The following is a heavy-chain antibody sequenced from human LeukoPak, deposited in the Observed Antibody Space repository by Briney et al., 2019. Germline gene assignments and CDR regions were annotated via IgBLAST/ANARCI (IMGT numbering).Heavy chain of an antibody. CDR2: ISAYNGNT. Sequence: GASVKVSCKASGYTFTSYAMNWVRQAPGQGLEWMGWISAYNGNTNYAQKLQGRVTMTTDTSTNTAYMDLRSLRPDDTAVYYCARPHSLGGGFYVFDYWGQGTLITVSS. CDR1: GYTFTSYA. D-gene: IGHD1-26*01. CDR3: ARPHSLGGGFYVFDY. J-gene: IGHJ4*02. V-gene: IGHV1-18*01.